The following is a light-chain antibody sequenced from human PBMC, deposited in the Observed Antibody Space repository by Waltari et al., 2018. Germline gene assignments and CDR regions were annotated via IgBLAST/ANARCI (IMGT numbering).Light chain of an antibody. Sequence: QSALTQPPSASGSPGQSVTISCTGTSTDVAVYNYVSWYQQHPGKAPKPMIYEVRNRPSGVPDRFSGSKSGNTASLTVSGLSEDEADYYCSSYAGSDNLIFGGGTKLTVL. J-gene: IGLJ2*01. CDR3: SSYAGSDNLI. CDR1: STDVAVYNY. V-gene: IGLV2-8*01. CDR2: EVR.